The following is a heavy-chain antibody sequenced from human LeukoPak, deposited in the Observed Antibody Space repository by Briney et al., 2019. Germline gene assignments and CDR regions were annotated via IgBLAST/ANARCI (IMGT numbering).Heavy chain of an antibody. Sequence: GGSLRLSCAASGFTFGSYGMHWVRQAPGKGLEWVADVSYDGSSKKYADSVKGRLTISRDNSKNTLYLQMNSLRADDTALYYCAKDLAYYGESIDYWGQGTLVTVSS. J-gene: IGHJ4*02. D-gene: IGHD2/OR15-2a*01. V-gene: IGHV3-30*18. CDR2: VSYDGSSK. CDR1: GFTFGSYG. CDR3: AKDLAYYGESIDY.